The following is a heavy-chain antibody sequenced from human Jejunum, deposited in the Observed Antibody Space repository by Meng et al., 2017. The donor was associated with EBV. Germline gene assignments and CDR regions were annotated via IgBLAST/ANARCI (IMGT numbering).Heavy chain of an antibody. J-gene: IGHJ6*02. Sequence: QVQLVQSGAELKKPGASVKVSCKASGYTFTNYAVHWVPQAPGQRLEWMGWIGAGSGNTKYSQRFQGRVTITRDTSASTAYMELSSLRSEDTAVYYCARSAYYYGMDVWGQGTTVTVSS. CDR2: IGAGSGNT. CDR3: ARSAYYYGMDV. V-gene: IGHV1-3*01. CDR1: GYTFTNYA.